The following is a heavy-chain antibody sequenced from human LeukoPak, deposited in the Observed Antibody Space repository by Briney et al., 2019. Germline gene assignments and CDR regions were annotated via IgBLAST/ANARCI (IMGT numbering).Heavy chain of an antibody. J-gene: IGHJ5*02. CDR1: GFTFSSYS. Sequence: GGSLRLSRAASGFTFSSYSMIRVRQAPGKGLEWVSYISSSSSTIYYADSVKGRFTISRDNAKNSLYLQMNSLRDEDTAVYYCARDGGTNYDFWSGSKVNWFDPWGQGTLVTVSS. V-gene: IGHV3-48*02. CDR2: ISSSSSTI. CDR3: ARDGGTNYDFWSGSKVNWFDP. D-gene: IGHD3-3*01.